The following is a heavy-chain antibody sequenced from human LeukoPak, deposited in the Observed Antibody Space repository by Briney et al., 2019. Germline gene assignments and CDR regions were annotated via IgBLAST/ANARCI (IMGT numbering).Heavy chain of an antibody. Sequence: GGSVTLSCAPSGFPFNSYRMMWARHAPGRGRVWVSGISWNSGRIRYADSVKGRFTISRDNSNNSLYPQMNSPGAEVTALYSCVGTKHTDYWGQRTPVTASS. CDR2: ISWNSGRI. V-gene: IGHV3-20*04. J-gene: IGHJ4*02. CDR3: VGTKHTDY. CDR1: GFPFNSYR.